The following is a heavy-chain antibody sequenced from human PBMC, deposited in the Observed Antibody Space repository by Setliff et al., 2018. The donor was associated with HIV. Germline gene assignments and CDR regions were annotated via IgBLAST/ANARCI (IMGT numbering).Heavy chain of an antibody. V-gene: IGHV4-39*01. Sequence: PSETLSLTCIVSGGSINSTSYYWAWIRQPPGKGLEWILSIYYSGSTYYNPSLKSRVTISVDTSKNQFSLKLSSVTAADTAVYYCARGGAFWSGYYGFDYWGQGTLVTVSS. CDR1: GGSINSTSYY. D-gene: IGHD3-3*01. J-gene: IGHJ4*02. CDR2: IYYSGST. CDR3: ARGGAFWSGYYGFDY.